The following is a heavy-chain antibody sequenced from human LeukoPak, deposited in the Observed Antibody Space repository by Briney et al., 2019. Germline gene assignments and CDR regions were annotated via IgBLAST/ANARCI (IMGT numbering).Heavy chain of an antibody. CDR2: ISAYNGNT. D-gene: IGHD4-17*01. V-gene: IGHV1-18*01. CDR1: GYTLTSYG. CDR3: ARAHSTVTTGEVADY. J-gene: IGHJ4*02. Sequence: ASVKVSCKASGYTLTSYGISWVRQAPGKGLGWMGWISAYNGNTNYAQKLQGRVTMTTDTSTSTVYRELRGLRSDDTAVYYCARAHSTVTTGEVADYWGQGTLVTVSS.